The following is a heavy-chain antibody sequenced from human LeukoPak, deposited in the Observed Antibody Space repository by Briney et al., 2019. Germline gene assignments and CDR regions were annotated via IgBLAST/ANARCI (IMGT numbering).Heavy chain of an antibody. CDR2: IGTAGDT. J-gene: IGHJ4*02. D-gene: IGHD3-10*01. Sequence: GGSLRLSCAASGFTFSIFDMHWVRQGTGKGLEWVSAIGTAGDTYYAGSVKGRFTISRENAKNSLYLQMNSLRDGDMAVYYCARDRDYGSGTYFDYWGQGIMVTVSS. CDR1: GFTFSIFD. CDR3: ARDRDYGSGTYFDY. V-gene: IGHV3-13*04.